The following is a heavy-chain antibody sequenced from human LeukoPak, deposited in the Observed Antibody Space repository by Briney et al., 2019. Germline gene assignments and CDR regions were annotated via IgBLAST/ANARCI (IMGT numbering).Heavy chain of an antibody. Sequence: LGESLRLSCAASGFIVSNNYMSWVRQAPGKGLEWVANIKQDGSEKYYVDSVKGRFTISRDNAKNSLYLQMNSLRAEDTAVYYCARIAVAGTFFDYWGQGTLVTVSS. D-gene: IGHD6-19*01. J-gene: IGHJ4*02. CDR2: IKQDGSEK. V-gene: IGHV3-7*01. CDR3: ARIAVAGTFFDY. CDR1: GFIVSNNY.